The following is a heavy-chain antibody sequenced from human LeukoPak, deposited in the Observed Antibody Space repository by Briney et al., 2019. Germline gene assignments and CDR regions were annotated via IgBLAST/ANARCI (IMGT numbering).Heavy chain of an antibody. D-gene: IGHD3-22*01. J-gene: IGHJ4*02. CDR3: ARLVPEGGYYDSSGYYPFAY. CDR2: SYCSWST. V-gene: IGHV4-39*01. CDR1: GGSISSSSYY. Sequence: SETLSLTCTVSGGSISSSSYYWGWIRRPPGKGLEGLGSSYCSWSTYYNPSLKSRVTISVDTSKKQSSLKLSSVTAAETAVYYCARLVPEGGYYDSSGYYPFAYWGQGALVTVSS.